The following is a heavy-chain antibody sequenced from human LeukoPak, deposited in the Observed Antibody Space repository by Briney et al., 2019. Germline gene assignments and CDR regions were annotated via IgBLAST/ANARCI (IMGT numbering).Heavy chain of an antibody. CDR3: ARVGGHYGSGTPDYYYYYMDV. CDR1: GGSISGYY. CDR2: FYYTGSA. V-gene: IGHV4-59*01. D-gene: IGHD3-10*01. Sequence: SETLSLTCSVSGGSISGYYWSWIRQPPGKGLEWVGNFYYTGSANYSPSLQSRVTISVDTSKKQFFLKLTSVTAADTAVYYCARVGGHYGSGTPDYYYYYMDVWGKGTSVTISS. J-gene: IGHJ6*03.